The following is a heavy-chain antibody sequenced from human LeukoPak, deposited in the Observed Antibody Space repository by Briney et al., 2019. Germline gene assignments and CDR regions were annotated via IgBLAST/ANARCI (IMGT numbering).Heavy chain of an antibody. Sequence: PSETLSLTCTVSGGSISSSSYYWGWIRQPPGTGLEWIGSIYYSGSTYYNPSLKSRVTISVDTSKNQFSLKLSSVTAADTAVYYCASAPMATTEYYFDYWGQGTLVTVSS. CDR3: ASAPMATTEYYFDY. V-gene: IGHV4-39*01. D-gene: IGHD5-24*01. CDR2: IYYSGST. CDR1: GGSISSSSYY. J-gene: IGHJ4*02.